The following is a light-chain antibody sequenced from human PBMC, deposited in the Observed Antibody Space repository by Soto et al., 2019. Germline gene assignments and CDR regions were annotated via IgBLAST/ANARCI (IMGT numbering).Light chain of an antibody. J-gene: IGKJ4*01. CDR3: QQHINWPLT. CDR1: QTVSSS. CDR2: EAS. Sequence: ILLTQSPATLSFSLGERATLSCSASQTVSSSLAWYQQKPGQAPRLLIYEASNRATGIPARFSGSGSRADFTLTISSLEPEDFALYYCQQHINWPLTFGGGTKVDIK. V-gene: IGKV3-11*01.